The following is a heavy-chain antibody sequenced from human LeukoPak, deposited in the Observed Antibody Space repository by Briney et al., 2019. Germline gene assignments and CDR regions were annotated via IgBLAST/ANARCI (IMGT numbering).Heavy chain of an antibody. CDR3: ARRGCIGGSCYGY. D-gene: IGHD2-15*01. CDR1: GYSFSNDW. V-gene: IGHV5-51*01. Sequence: GESLKISCKGSGYSFSNDWIGWVRQMPGKGLEWMGIIYPADSDTKYSPSFQGQVTISADKSISIAYLQWNSLGASDTAMYYCARRGCIGGSCYGYWGQGTLVTVSS. CDR2: IYPADSDT. J-gene: IGHJ4*02.